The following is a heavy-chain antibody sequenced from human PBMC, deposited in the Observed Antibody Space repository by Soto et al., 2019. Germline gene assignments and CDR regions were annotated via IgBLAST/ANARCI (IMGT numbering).Heavy chain of an antibody. Sequence: GGSLRLSCAASGFTFSSYSMNWVRQAPGKGLEWVSSISSSSSYIYYADSVKGRFTISRDNAKNSLYLQMNSLRAEDTAVYYCARGGGPGGDYYYGMDAWGQGTTVTVSS. V-gene: IGHV3-21*01. CDR2: ISSSSSYI. J-gene: IGHJ6*02. D-gene: IGHD3-10*01. CDR1: GFTFSSYS. CDR3: ARGGGPGGDYYYGMDA.